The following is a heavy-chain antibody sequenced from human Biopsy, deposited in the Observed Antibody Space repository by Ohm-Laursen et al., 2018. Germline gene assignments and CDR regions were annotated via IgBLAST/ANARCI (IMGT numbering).Heavy chain of an antibody. J-gene: IGHJ4*02. Sequence: SQTLSLTCSVSGGSISNYFWTWIRQPPGKGLEWIGYFRFEDRTSYNSSLKSRVTISADTSKNQFSLRLSPVTAADTAVYYCALGGGSYVNFDYWGQGTLVTVSS. CDR1: GGSISNYF. V-gene: IGHV4-59*01. D-gene: IGHD1-26*01. CDR3: ALGGGSYVNFDY. CDR2: FRFEDRT.